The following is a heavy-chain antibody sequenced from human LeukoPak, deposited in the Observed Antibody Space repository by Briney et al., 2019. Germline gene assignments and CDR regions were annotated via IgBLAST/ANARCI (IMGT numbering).Heavy chain of an antibody. D-gene: IGHD2-8*01. CDR3: ARELGSCTNGVCYADAFDI. Sequence: AESLKISCKGSGYSFTSYWIGWVRQMPGKDLEWMGIIYPGDSDTRYSPSFQGQVTISADKSISTAYLQWSSLKASDTAMYYCARELGSCTNGVCYADAFDIWGQGTMVTVSS. CDR2: IYPGDSDT. V-gene: IGHV5-51*01. J-gene: IGHJ3*02. CDR1: GYSFTSYW.